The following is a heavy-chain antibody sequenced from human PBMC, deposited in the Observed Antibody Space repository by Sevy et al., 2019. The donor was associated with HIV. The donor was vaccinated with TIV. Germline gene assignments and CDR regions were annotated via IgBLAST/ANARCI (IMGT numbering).Heavy chain of an antibody. CDR3: ARDRTTDEWDDFWSGYYFYY. D-gene: IGHD3-3*01. J-gene: IGHJ4*02. CDR2: ISSNGGST. V-gene: IGHV3-64*01. Sequence: GGSLRLSCAASGFTFSSYAMHWVRQAPWKGLEYVSAISSNGGSTYYANSVKGRFTISRDNSKNTLYLQMGSLRAEDMAVYYCARDRTTDEWDDFWSGYYFYYWGQGTLVTVSS. CDR1: GFTFSSYA.